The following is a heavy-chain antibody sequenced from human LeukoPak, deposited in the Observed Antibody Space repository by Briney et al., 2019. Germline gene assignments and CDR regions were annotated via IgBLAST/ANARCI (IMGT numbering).Heavy chain of an antibody. D-gene: IGHD6-13*01. CDR3: ARAIAAAGSY. CDR1: GFTFSSFW. J-gene: IGHJ4*02. Sequence: GGSLRLSCAASGFTFSSFWMIWVRQAPGKGREWVANTKEDGSVKNYVDSVKGRFTISRDNAKNSLYLQMNSLRAEDTAVYYCARAIAAAGSYWGQGTLVTVSS. CDR2: TKEDGSVK. V-gene: IGHV3-7*01.